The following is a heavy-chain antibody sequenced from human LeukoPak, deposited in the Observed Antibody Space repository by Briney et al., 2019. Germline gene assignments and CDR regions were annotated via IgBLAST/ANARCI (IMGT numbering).Heavy chain of an antibody. V-gene: IGHV3-48*03. J-gene: IGHJ4*02. Sequence: GGSLRLSCAASGFTFSSYEMNWVRQAPGKGLEWVSYIGGSGSNIYYADSVKGRFTISRDNAKNSLYLQVSSLRAEDTAVYYCAKDDDDYGEIDYWGQGTLVTVSS. D-gene: IGHD4-17*01. CDR2: IGGSGSNI. CDR3: AKDDDDYGEIDY. CDR1: GFTFSSYE.